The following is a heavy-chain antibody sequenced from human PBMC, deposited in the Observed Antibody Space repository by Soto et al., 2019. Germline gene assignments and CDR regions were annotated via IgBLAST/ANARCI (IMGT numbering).Heavy chain of an antibody. CDR3: ARGRYCLTGRCFPNWFDS. V-gene: IGHV4-30-4*01. CDR1: GDSISNLDYF. J-gene: IGHJ5*01. D-gene: IGHD7-27*01. CDR2: IYKSATT. Sequence: SETLSLTYSVSGDSISNLDYFWAWIRQPPGQALEYIGYIYKSATTYYNPSFESRVAISVDTSKSQFSLNVTSVTAADTAVYFCARGRYCLTGRCFPNWFDSWGQGALVTVSS.